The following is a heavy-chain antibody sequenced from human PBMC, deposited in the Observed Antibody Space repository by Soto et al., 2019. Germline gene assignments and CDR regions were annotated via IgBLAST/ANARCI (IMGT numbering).Heavy chain of an antibody. Sequence: SETLSLTCTVSGGSISSSSYYWGWIRQPPGKGLEWIGEINYSGSTYYNPSLKSRVTISVDTSKNQFSLKLSSVTAADTAVYYCARDTYYYDSSGYPTPEPYWGQGTLVTVSS. CDR2: INYSGST. J-gene: IGHJ4*02. CDR3: ARDTYYYDSSGYPTPEPY. V-gene: IGHV4-39*02. D-gene: IGHD3-22*01. CDR1: GGSISSSSYY.